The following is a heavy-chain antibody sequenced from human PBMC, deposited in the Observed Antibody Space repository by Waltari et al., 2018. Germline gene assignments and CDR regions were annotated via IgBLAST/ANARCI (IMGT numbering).Heavy chain of an antibody. Sequence: QVQLQQWGAGLLKPSETLSLTCAVYGGSFSGYYWSWIRQPPGQGLEWIGEINHSGSTNYNPSLKSRVTISVDTSKNQFSLKLSSVTAADTAVYYCARGLTLYSSGWSRSSYWYFDLWGRGTLVTVSS. CDR2: INHSGST. J-gene: IGHJ2*01. V-gene: IGHV4-34*01. CDR1: GGSFSGYY. D-gene: IGHD6-19*01. CDR3: ARGLTLYSSGWSRSSYWYFDL.